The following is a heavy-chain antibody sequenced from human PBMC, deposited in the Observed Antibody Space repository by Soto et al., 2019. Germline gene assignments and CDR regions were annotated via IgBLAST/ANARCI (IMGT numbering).Heavy chain of an antibody. Sequence: SETLSLTCTVSGGSISSYYWSWIRQPPGKGLEWIGYIYYSGSTNYNPSLKSRFTLSVDTSKNQFSLKLSSVTAADTATYYCARIRSAEHYYGMDVWGQGTTVTVSS. V-gene: IGHV4-59*01. J-gene: IGHJ6*02. CDR2: IYYSGST. CDR1: GGSISSYY. CDR3: ARIRSAEHYYGMDV.